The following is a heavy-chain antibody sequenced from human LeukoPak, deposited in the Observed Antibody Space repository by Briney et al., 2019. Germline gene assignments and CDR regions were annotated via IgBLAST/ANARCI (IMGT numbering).Heavy chain of an antibody. Sequence: GGSLRLSCAASGFTVSSNYMSWVRRAPGKGLEWVSVIYSGGSTYYADSVKGRFTISRDNSKNTLYLQMNSLRAEDTAVYYCAGSYGSGSYYNLLWGQGTLVTVSS. CDR1: GFTVSSNY. J-gene: IGHJ4*02. CDR2: IYSGGST. D-gene: IGHD3-10*01. V-gene: IGHV3-53*01. CDR3: AGSYGSGSYYNLL.